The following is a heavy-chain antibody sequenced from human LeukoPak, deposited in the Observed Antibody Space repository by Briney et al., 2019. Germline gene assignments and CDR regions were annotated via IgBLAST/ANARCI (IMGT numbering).Heavy chain of an antibody. CDR2: TNSDGGST. J-gene: IGHJ4*02. Sequence: PRGALSLSLAASGFTFSSYWMDGVRPAPWRGVVGVSRTNSDGGSTNYADSVKGRYTISRDNAKNTLYLQMNSLRAEDTAVYYCVRVGTRYIRSWSQFDYWGQGTLVTVSS. D-gene: IGHD6-13*01. CDR1: GFTFSSYW. CDR3: VRVGTRYIRSWSQFDY. V-gene: IGHV3-74*01.